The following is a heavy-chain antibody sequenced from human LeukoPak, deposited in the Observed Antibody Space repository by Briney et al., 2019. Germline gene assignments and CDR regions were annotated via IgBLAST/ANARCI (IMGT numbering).Heavy chain of an antibody. V-gene: IGHV1-69*04. J-gene: IGHJ4*02. Sequence: SVKVSCKASGGTFSSYAISWVRQAPGQGLEWMGRIIPILGIANYAQKFQGRVTITADESTSTAYMELSSLRSEDTAVYYCARGGSGSYTYWGQGTLVTVSS. CDR1: GGTFSSYA. CDR3: ARGGSGSYTY. CDR2: IIPILGIA. D-gene: IGHD1-26*01.